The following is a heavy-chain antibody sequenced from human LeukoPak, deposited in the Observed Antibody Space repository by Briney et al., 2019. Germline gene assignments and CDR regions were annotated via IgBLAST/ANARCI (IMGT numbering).Heavy chain of an antibody. V-gene: IGHV3-21*01. Sequence: PGGSLRLSCAASGFTFSSYSMNWVRQAPGKGLEWVSSISSSSSYIYYADSVKGRFTISRDNAKNSLYLQMNSLRAEDTAVYYCAREEYCSGGSCGRSDYYYYYMDVWGKGTTVTISS. J-gene: IGHJ6*03. CDR1: GFTFSSYS. D-gene: IGHD2-15*01. CDR2: ISSSSSYI. CDR3: AREEYCSGGSCGRSDYYYYYMDV.